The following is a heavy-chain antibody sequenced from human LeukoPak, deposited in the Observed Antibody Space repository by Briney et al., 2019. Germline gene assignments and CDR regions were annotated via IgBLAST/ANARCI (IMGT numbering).Heavy chain of an antibody. CDR2: ISGSGDST. CDR3: AKIPVSYSSGWSNFDY. V-gene: IGHV3-23*01. D-gene: IGHD6-19*01. J-gene: IGHJ4*02. Sequence: PGGSLRLSCAASGFTFSSYAMSWVRQAPGRGLERVSGISGSGDSTNYADSVKGRFTSSRDNSKNTLFLQMNMLRAEDTAVYYCAKIPVSYSSGWSNFDYWGQGTLVTVSS. CDR1: GFTFSSYA.